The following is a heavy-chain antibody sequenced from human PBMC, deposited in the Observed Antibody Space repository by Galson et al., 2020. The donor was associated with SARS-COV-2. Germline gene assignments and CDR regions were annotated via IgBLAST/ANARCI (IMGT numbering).Heavy chain of an antibody. CDR1: GFSFETSV. V-gene: IGHV3-33*01. D-gene: IGHD2-15*01. CDR2: VWYDGTEK. Sequence: PGGSLRLSCAASGFSFETSVMHWVRQTPDMGLEWVAAVWYDGTEKFYADSVKGRFTVSRDNSNYILYLQMNSLRVEDTAVYYCVENTPFQIWSQGTLVTVSS. CDR3: VENTPFQI. J-gene: IGHJ4*02.